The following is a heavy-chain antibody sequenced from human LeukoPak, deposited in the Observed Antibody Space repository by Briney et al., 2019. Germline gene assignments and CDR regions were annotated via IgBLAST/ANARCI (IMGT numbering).Heavy chain of an antibody. J-gene: IGHJ3*02. D-gene: IGHD3-22*01. V-gene: IGHV3-74*01. CDR2: ISGDEIWT. CDR3: AREYNSGPKQTDAFDI. Sequence: ETLSLTCTVSGGSVSSGSYYWMHWVRQAPGKGLVWVSRISGDEIWTSYADSVKGRFIISRDNAKNTLYLQMNSLRTEDTAVYYCAREYNSGPKQTDAFDIWGQGTMVTVSS. CDR1: GGSVSSGSYYW.